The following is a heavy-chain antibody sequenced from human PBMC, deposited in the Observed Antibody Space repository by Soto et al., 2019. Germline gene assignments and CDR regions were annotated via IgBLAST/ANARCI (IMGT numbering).Heavy chain of an antibody. CDR3: ARAPSIAARNDAFDI. CDR1: GGSFSGYY. Sequence: SETLSLTCAVFGGSFSGYYWSWIRPPPGKGLEWIGEINHSGSTNYNPSLKSRVTISVDTSKNQFSLKLSSVTAADTAVYYCARAPSIAARNDAFDIWGQGTMVTVSS. J-gene: IGHJ3*02. D-gene: IGHD6-6*01. V-gene: IGHV4-34*01. CDR2: INHSGST.